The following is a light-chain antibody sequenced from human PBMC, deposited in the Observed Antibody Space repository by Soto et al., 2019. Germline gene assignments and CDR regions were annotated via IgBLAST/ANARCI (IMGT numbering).Light chain of an antibody. CDR1: SSNIGAGYD. CDR2: GNI. V-gene: IGLV1-40*01. Sequence: QSVLTQPPSVSGAPGQRVTISCTGSSSNIGAGYDVHWYQQLPGTAPKLLIYGNINRPSGVPDRFSGSKSGTSASLAITGLQAEDEADYYCQSYDSSVLKVVFGGGTKLTVL. J-gene: IGLJ2*01. CDR3: QSYDSSVLKVV.